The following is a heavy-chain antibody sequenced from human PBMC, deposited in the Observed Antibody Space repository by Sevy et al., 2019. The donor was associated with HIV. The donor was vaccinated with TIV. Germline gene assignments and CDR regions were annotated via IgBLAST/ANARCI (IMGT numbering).Heavy chain of an antibody. V-gene: IGHV3-64D*06. CDR1: GFTFSSYG. CDR2: ISTNGGTT. Sequence: GGSLRLSCSASGFTFSSYGMFWVRQAPGKGLEYISAISTNGGTTYYADSVKGRFTISRDNSKNTLDLQMSSLRPEDTAVYYCVKAPYCSGGGCYSAFDYWGQGTLVTVSS. D-gene: IGHD2-15*01. CDR3: VKAPYCSGGGCYSAFDY. J-gene: IGHJ4*02.